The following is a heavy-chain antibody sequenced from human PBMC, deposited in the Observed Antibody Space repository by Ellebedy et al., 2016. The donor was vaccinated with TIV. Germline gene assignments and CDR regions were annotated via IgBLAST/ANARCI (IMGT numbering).Heavy chain of an antibody. CDR2: INPSGGST. D-gene: IGHD3-22*01. V-gene: IGHV1-46*01. J-gene: IGHJ4*02. CDR1: GYTFTSYY. Sequence: ASVKVSCKASGYTFTSYYMHWVRQAPGQGLEWMGIINPSGGSTSYAQKFQGRVTMTRDTSTSTVYMELSSLRSEDTAVYYCARDTYYYDSSAYRFDYWGQGTLVTVPS. CDR3: ARDTYYYDSSAYRFDY.